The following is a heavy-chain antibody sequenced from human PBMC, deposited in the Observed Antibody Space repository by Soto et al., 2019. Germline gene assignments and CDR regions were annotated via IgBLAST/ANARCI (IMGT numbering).Heavy chain of an antibody. Sequence: SQTLSLTCAISGDSVSSNSAGWNWIRQSPSRGLEWLGRTYYKSKWNNDYALSVKSRITINPDTSKNQFSLHLYSVTPEDTAVYYCTGITWFRGMDVWGQGTPVTVSS. D-gene: IGHD3-10*01. CDR2: TYYKSKWNN. CDR3: TGITWFRGMDV. CDR1: GDSVSSNSAG. V-gene: IGHV6-1*01. J-gene: IGHJ6*02.